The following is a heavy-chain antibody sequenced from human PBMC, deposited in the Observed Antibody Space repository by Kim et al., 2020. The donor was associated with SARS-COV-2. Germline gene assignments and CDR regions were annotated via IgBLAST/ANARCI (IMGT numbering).Heavy chain of an antibody. Sequence: GGSLRLSCAASGFTFGDYAMHWVRQAPGKGLEWVSGISWNSGSIGYADSVKGRFTISRDNAKNSLYLQMNSLRAEDTALYYCAKVLPAGSGWYGHDAFDIWGQGTMVTVSS. V-gene: IGHV3-9*01. CDR3: AKVLPAGSGWYGHDAFDI. CDR1: GFTFGDYA. D-gene: IGHD6-19*01. CDR2: ISWNSGSI. J-gene: IGHJ3*02.